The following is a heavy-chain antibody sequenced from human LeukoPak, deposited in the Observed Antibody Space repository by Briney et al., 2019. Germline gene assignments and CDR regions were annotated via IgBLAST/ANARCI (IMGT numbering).Heavy chain of an antibody. V-gene: IGHV3-30-3*01. CDR2: VSSDGGNQ. J-gene: IGHJ4*02. CDR1: GFSFSGFA. Sequence: GRSLRLSCAASGFSFSGFAMHWVRQAPGKGLEWVAVVSSDGGNQHYADSMKGRFTISRDNSKNTVYLQMNSLRVEDTAVYYCAAMAVVXXAXAYLRDYWGQGTLVTV. CDR3: AAMAVVXXAXAYLRDY. D-gene: IGHD3-16*01.